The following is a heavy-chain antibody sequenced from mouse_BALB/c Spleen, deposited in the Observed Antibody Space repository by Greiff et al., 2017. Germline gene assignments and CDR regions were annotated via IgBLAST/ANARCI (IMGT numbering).Heavy chain of an antibody. CDR2: IRNKATGYTT. D-gene: IGHD1-1*01. V-gene: IGHV7-3*02. CDR3: ARGYYYGSFDY. J-gene: IGHJ2*01. Sequence: EVKLVESGGGLVQPGGSLRLSCAPSGFTFTDYYMSWVRQPPGKALEWLGFIRNKATGYTTEYSASVKGRFTISRDNSQSILYLQMNTLRAEDSATYYCARGYYYGSFDYWGQGTTLTVAS. CDR1: GFTFTDYY.